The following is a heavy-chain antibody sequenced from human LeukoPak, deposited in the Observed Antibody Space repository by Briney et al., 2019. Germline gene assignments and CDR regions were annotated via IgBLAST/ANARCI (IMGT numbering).Heavy chain of an antibody. D-gene: IGHD5-24*01. CDR1: GGSFSGYY. Sequence: PSETLSLTCVVYGGSFSGYYWSWIRQPPGKGLEWIGEVIHSGSARYNPSLKSRVTISVDTSKNQFSLKLTSVTAADTAVYYCARTPSEMVADYWGQGTLVTVSS. CDR3: ARTPSEMVADY. V-gene: IGHV4-34*12. CDR2: VIHSGSA. J-gene: IGHJ4*02.